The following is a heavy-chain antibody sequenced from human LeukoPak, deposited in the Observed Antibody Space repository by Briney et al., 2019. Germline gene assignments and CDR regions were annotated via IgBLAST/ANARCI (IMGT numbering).Heavy chain of an antibody. J-gene: IGHJ4*02. D-gene: IGHD4/OR15-4a*01. CDR3: ARANLTRTYYFDY. CDR1: GGSFSGYY. CDR2: INHSGST. V-gene: IGHV4-34*01. Sequence: NPSETLSLTCAVYGGSFSGYYWSWIRQPPGKGLEWIAEINHSGSTNYNPSLKSRVTISVDTSKNQFSLKLSSVTAADTAVYYCARANLTRTYYFDYWGQGTLVTVSS.